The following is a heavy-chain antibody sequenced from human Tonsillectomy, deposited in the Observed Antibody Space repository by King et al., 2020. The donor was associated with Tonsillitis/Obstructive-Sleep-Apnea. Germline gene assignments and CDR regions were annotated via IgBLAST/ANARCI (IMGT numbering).Heavy chain of an antibody. Sequence: VQLVESGAEVKKPGSSVKVSCKASGGTFSSYAISWVRQAPGQGLEWMGGIIPIFGTANYAQKFQGRVTITADESTSTAYMELSSLRSEDTAVYYCARSVLRFLEGRDYYYYMDVWGKGTTVTVSS. CDR3: ARSVLRFLEGRDYYYYMDV. V-gene: IGHV1-69*01. J-gene: IGHJ6*03. CDR1: GGTFSSYA. D-gene: IGHD3-3*01. CDR2: IIPIFGTA.